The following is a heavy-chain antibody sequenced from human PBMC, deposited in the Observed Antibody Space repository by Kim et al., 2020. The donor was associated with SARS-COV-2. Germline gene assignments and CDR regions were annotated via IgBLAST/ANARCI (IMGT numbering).Heavy chain of an antibody. V-gene: IGHV3-33*06. CDR1: GFTFSSYG. CDR2: IWYDGSNK. D-gene: IGHD3-9*01. CDR3: AKGHDWLLGDYYGMDV. Sequence: GGSLRLSCAASGFTFSSYGMHWVRQAPGKGLEWVAVIWYDGSNKYYADSVKGRFTISRDNSKNTLYLQMNSLRAEDTAVYYCAKGHDWLLGDYYGMDVWGQGTTVTVSS. J-gene: IGHJ6*02.